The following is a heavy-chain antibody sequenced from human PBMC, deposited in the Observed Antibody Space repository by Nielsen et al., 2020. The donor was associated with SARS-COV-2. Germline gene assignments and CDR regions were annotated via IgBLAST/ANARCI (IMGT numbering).Heavy chain of an antibody. V-gene: IGHV1-2*06. Sequence: ASVKVSCKTSGFTFTDNYIHWVRQAPGQGLEWVGRINPNSGATTYAQKFRGRVTMTRDTSIRTAYLDLRSLRYDDTALYFCARGRGQEMIDPWGQGTLVTVSS. CDR1: GFTFTDNY. CDR3: ARGRGQEMIDP. J-gene: IGHJ5*01. D-gene: IGHD2-21*01. CDR2: INPNSGAT.